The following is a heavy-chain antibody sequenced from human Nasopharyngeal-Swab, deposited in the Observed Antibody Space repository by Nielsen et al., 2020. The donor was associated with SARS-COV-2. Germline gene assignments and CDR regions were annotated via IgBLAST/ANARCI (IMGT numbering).Heavy chain of an antibody. Sequence: WIRQPPGKGLEWIGSIYYSGSTYHNPSLKSRVTISVDTSKNQFSLKLSSVTAADTAVYYCARRGVVVRGGYYFDYWGQGTLVTVSS. D-gene: IGHD2-15*01. J-gene: IGHJ4*02. CDR3: ARRGVVVRGGYYFDY. V-gene: IGHV4-39*01. CDR2: IYYSGST.